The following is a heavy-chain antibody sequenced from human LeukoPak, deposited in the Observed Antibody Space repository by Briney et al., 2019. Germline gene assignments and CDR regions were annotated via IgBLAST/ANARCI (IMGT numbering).Heavy chain of an antibody. D-gene: IGHD1-26*01. CDR2: INPNSGGT. CDR1: GYTFTGYY. Sequence: ASVKVSCKASGYTFTGYYMHWVRQAPGQGLEWMGRINPNSGGTNYAQKFQGRVTMTEDTSTDTAYMELSSLRSEDTAVYYCATRTSIVGAPYYYYYYGMDVWGQGTTVTVSS. CDR3: ATRTSIVGAPYYYYYYGMDV. V-gene: IGHV1-2*06. J-gene: IGHJ6*02.